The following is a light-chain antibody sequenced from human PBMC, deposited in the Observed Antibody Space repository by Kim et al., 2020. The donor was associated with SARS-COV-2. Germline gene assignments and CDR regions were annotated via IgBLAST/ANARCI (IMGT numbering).Light chain of an antibody. CDR3: AAWDDRLKGV. J-gene: IGLJ2*01. Sequence: QSVLTQPPSASGTPGQRVTISCSGSRSNIGSNTVNWYQQLPGTAPKLLIYTNNERPSGVPDRFSGSKSGTSASLAISGLQSEDEAVYFCAAWDDRLKGVFGGGTQLTVL. CDR1: RSNIGSNT. V-gene: IGLV1-44*01. CDR2: TNN.